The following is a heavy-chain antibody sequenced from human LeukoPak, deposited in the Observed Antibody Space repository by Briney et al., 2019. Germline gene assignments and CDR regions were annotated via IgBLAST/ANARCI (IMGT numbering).Heavy chain of an antibody. D-gene: IGHD3-22*01. CDR1: GFTFSSYS. J-gene: IGHJ4*02. Sequence: GGSLRLSCAASGFTFSSYSMNWVRQAPGKGLEWVSYISSSSSTIYYADSVKGRFTISRDNAKNSLYLQMNSLRAEDTAVYYCARAQTPYYYDSSGYYFDYWGQGTLVTVSS. V-gene: IGHV3-48*04. CDR2: ISSSSSTI. CDR3: ARAQTPYYYDSSGYYFDY.